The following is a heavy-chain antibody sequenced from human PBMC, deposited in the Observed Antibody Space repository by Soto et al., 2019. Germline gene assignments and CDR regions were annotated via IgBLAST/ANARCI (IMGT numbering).Heavy chain of an antibody. D-gene: IGHD3-16*01. V-gene: IGHV2-5*01. J-gene: IGHJ5*02. CDR3: AHRLWGGGATAAPFDP. CDR1: GFSLSTSGVG. Sequence: SGPTLVNPTQTLTLTCTFSGFSLSTSGVGVGWIRQPPGKALEWLALIYWNDDKRYSPSLKSRLTITKDTSKNQVVLTMTNMDPVDTATYYCAHRLWGGGATAAPFDPWGQGTLVTVSS. CDR2: IYWNDDK.